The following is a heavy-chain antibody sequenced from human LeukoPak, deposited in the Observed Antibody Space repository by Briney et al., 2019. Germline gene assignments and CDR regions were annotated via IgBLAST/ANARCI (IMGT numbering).Heavy chain of an antibody. CDR3: ARGRTTVVTPYYFDY. V-gene: IGHV4-30-2*01. CDR2: IYHSGST. CDR1: GGSISSGGYS. J-gene: IGHJ4*02. Sequence: SQTLSLTCAVSGGSISSGGYSWSWIRQPPGKGLEWIGYIYHSGSTYYNPSLKSRVTISVDRSKNQFSLKLSSVTAADTAVYYCARGRTTVVTPYYFDYWGQGTLVTVSA. D-gene: IGHD4-23*01.